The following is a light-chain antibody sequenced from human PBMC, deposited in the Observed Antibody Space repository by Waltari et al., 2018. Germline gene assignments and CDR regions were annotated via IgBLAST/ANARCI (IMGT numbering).Light chain of an antibody. J-gene: IGKJ3*01. Sequence: DIVMTQTPLSLSVTPGEPASISCRSSQSLLHSTGNTFLFWYLQRPGQPPRLLIYRLSSLCAGGPDRVSGSGAGTDFTLKISRVEAEGVGVYYGMQALETPFTFGPGTRLDI. V-gene: IGKV2-29*02. CDR3: MQALETPFT. CDR2: RLS. CDR1: QSLLHSTGNTF.